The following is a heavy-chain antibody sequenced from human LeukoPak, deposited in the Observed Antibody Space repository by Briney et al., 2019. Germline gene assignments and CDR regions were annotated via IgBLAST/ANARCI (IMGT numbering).Heavy chain of an antibody. D-gene: IGHD3/OR15-3a*01. CDR1: GFTFSSYW. J-gene: IGHJ4*02. CDR3: AKMRDFYFDY. Sequence: GGPLRLSCAASGFTFSSYWMNWVRQAPGKGLEWVANIKEDGSEKYYVDSVKGRFTISRDNAKNSLYLQMNSLRAEDTAVYYCAKMRDFYFDYWGQGTLVTVSS. CDR2: IKEDGSEK. V-gene: IGHV3-7*01.